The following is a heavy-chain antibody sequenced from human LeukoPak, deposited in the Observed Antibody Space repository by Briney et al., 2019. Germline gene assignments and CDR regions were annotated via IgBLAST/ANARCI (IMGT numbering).Heavy chain of an antibody. CDR3: ARGSITIFGVVIPFDY. D-gene: IGHD3-3*01. CDR2: INHSGST. J-gene: IGHJ4*02. Sequence: SETLSLTCAVYGGSFSGYYWSWIRQPPGKGLEWIGEINHSGSTNYNPSLKSRVTISVDTSKNQFSLKLSSVTAADTAVYYCARGSITIFGVVIPFDYWGQGNLVTVSS. V-gene: IGHV4-34*01. CDR1: GGSFSGYY.